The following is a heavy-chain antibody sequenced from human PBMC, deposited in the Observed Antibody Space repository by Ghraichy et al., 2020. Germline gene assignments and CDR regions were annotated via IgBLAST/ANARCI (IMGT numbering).Heavy chain of an antibody. CDR1: GYTFTTYA. V-gene: IGHV1-3*01. J-gene: IGHJ5*02. Sequence: ASVKVSCKASGYTFTTYAMHWVRQAPGQRLEWMGWINAGNGNTKYSQKFQGRVTITRDTSASTAYMELSSLRSEDTAVYYCARDASEYGYNWFDPWGQGTLVTVSS. CDR2: INAGNGNT. CDR3: ARDASEYGYNWFDP. D-gene: IGHD2/OR15-2a*01.